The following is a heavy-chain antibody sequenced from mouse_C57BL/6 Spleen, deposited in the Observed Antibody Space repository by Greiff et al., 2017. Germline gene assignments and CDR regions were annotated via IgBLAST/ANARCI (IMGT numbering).Heavy chain of an antibody. V-gene: IGHV5-16*01. CDR3: ARDERGLFDY. CDR1: GFTFSDYY. J-gene: IGHJ2*01. D-gene: IGHD3-3*01. CDR2: INYDGSST. Sequence: EVKLVESEGGLVQPGSSMKLSCTASGFTFSDYYMAWVRQVPEKGLEWVANINYDGSSTYYLDSLKSRFIISRDNAKNILYLQMSSLKSEDTATYYCARDERGLFDYWGQGTTLTVSS.